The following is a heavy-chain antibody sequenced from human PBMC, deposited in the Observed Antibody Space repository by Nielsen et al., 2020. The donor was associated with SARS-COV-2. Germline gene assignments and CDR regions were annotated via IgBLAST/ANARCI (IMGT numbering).Heavy chain of an antibody. Sequence: GGSLRLSCAASGFTFSSYGMHWVRQAPGKGLEWVAVISYDGSNKYYADSVKGRFTISRDNSKHTLYLQMNSLRAEDTSVSSCSPPLFLPSLFPCYLGQGTLVTVSS. D-gene: IGHD2/OR15-2a*01. V-gene: IGHV3-30*03. CDR1: GFTFSSYG. CDR2: ISYDGSNK. CDR3: SPPLFLPSLFPCY. J-gene: IGHJ4*02.